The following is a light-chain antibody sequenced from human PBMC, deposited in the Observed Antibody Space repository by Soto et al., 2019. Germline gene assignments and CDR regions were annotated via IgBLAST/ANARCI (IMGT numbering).Light chain of an antibody. J-gene: IGLJ1*01. CDR1: SSNIGSTYD. CDR2: GNT. CDR3: QSYDDSLSVHYV. V-gene: IGLV1-40*01. Sequence: VLTQPPSVSGAPGQSVTISCTGSSSNIGSTYDVQWYQQLPGTAPKLLIHGNTDRPSGVPDRFSGSKSGTSASLAITGLQADDKADYYCQSYDDSLSVHYVFGTGTKVTVL.